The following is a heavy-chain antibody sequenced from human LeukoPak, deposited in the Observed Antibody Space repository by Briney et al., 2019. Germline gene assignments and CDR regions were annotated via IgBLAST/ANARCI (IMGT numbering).Heavy chain of an antibody. D-gene: IGHD2-21*01. CDR3: AREGILWRSTPDAFDI. CDR2: ISYDGSNK. J-gene: IGHJ3*02. Sequence: GGSLRLSCAASGFTFSSYGMHWVRQAPGKGLEWVAVISYDGSNKYYADSVKGRFTISRDNSKNTLYLQMGSLRAEDMAVYYCAREGILWRSTPDAFDIWGQGTMVTVSS. CDR1: GFTFSSYG. V-gene: IGHV3-30*03.